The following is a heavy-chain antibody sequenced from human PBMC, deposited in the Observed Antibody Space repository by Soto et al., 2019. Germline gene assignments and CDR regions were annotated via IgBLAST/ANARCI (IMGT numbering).Heavy chain of an antibody. D-gene: IGHD3-22*01. CDR2: IYYSGST. CDR1: GGSISSYY. J-gene: IGHJ6*02. V-gene: IGHV4-59*01. Sequence: PSETLSLTCTVSGGSISSYYWSWIRQPPGKGLEWIGYIYYSGSTNYNPSLKSRVTISVDTSKNQFSLKLSSVTAADTAVYYCARGTTYYYDSSGYSNYGMDVWGQGTTLTVSS. CDR3: ARGTTYYYDSSGYSNYGMDV.